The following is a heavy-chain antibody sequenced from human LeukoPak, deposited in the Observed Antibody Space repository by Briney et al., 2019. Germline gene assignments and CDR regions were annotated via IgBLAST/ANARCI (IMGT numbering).Heavy chain of an antibody. CDR1: GGSISSGGYY. V-gene: IGHV4-30-2*01. Sequence: PSETLSLTCTVSGGSISSGGYYWSWIRQPPGKGLEWIGYIYHSGSTYYNPSLKSRVTISVDRSKNQFSLKLSSVTAADTAVYYCARAQVEQWLVPGDYWGQGTLVTVSS. CDR2: IYHSGST. D-gene: IGHD6-19*01. CDR3: ARAQVEQWLVPGDY. J-gene: IGHJ4*02.